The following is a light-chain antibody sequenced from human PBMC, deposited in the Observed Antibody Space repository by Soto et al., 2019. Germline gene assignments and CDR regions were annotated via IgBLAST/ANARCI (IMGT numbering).Light chain of an antibody. CDR1: QSVFYSSKKKNS. CDR3: QQYYTTPYT. J-gene: IGKJ2*01. V-gene: IGKV4-1*01. CDR2: WAS. Sequence: DIVMTQSPDSLAVSLGERATINCKSSQSVFYSSKKKNSLAWYQQKPGQPPQLLIYWASTRESGVPNRFSGSGSGTDFTLTISSLQAEDVAVYYCQQYYTTPYTFGQGTKLEIK.